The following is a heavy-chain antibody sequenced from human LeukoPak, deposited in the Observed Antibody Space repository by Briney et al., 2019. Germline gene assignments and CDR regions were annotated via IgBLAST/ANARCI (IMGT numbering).Heavy chain of an antibody. Sequence: GGSLRLSCAASGFTFSSYAMSWVRQAPGKGLEWVSVVSNRGRSTFYADSVKGRFTISRDNAKNTLYFQLNSLRAEDTAVYYCGGYYDSAGYDAFHIWGQGTMVTVSS. CDR2: VSNRGRST. V-gene: IGHV3-23*01. J-gene: IGHJ3*02. CDR1: GFTFSSYA. CDR3: GGYYDSAGYDAFHI. D-gene: IGHD3-22*01.